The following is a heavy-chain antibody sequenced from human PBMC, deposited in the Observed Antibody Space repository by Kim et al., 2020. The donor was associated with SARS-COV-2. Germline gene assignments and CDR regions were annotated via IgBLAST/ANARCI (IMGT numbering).Heavy chain of an antibody. CDR3: GSNYVDSSSYYYGH. CDR2: MFYSGSS. J-gene: IGHJ4*01. CDR1: GGSMSGYY. D-gene: IGHD3-22*01. Sequence: SETLSLTCTVSGGSMSGYYLTWIRQPPGKGLEWIGYMFYSGSSNYNPSLKSRVTISVDTSKSQSSLKLTSVTAADTAAYYCGSNYVDSSSYYYGHWGLGT. V-gene: IGHV4-59*12.